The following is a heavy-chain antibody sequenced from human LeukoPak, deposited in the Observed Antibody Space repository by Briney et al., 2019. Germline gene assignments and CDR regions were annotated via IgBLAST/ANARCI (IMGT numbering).Heavy chain of an antibody. CDR1: GGSISSGGYY. V-gene: IGHV4-31*03. D-gene: IGHD2-2*01. Sequence: SETLSLTCTVSGGSISSGGYYWSWIRQHPGKGLEWIGYIYYSGSTYYNPSLKSRVTISVDTSKNQFSLKLSSVTAADTAVYYCARGDSCSSTSCYLASAGAFDIWGQGTMVTVSS. J-gene: IGHJ3*02. CDR2: IYYSGST. CDR3: ARGDSCSSTSCYLASAGAFDI.